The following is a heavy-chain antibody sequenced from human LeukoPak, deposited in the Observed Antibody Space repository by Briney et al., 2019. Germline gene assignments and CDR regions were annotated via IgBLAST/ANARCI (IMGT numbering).Heavy chain of an antibody. V-gene: IGHV3-23*01. CDR2: ISGSGGST. CDR1: GFTFSSYW. J-gene: IGHJ4*02. Sequence: GGSLRLSCAASGFTFSSYWMHWVRQAPGKGLEWVSAISGSGGSTYYADSVKGRFTISRDNSKNTLYLQMNSLRAEDTAVYYCAKTRIAVAGTDLLPAFDYWGQGTLVTVSS. CDR3: AKTRIAVAGTDLLPAFDY. D-gene: IGHD6-19*01.